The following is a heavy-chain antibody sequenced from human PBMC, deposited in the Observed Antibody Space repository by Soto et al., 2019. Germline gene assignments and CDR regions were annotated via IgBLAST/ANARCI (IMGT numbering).Heavy chain of an antibody. CDR1: GFTFSNYA. CDR3: AKDKGVFNWATSYFDY. D-gene: IGHD1-1*01. V-gene: IGHV3-30*18. CDR2: TSYDGNNE. Sequence: GGSLRLSCAASGFTFSNYAMHWVRQAPGKGLEWVALTSYDGNNEYYTDSVKGRFTISRDNSKNTLFLQMNSPRPENTAVYYCAKDKGVFNWATSYFDYWGQGALVTVSS. J-gene: IGHJ4*02.